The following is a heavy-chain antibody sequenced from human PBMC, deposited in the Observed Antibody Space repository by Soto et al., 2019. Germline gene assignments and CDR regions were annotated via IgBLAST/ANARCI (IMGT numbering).Heavy chain of an antibody. J-gene: IGHJ3*02. Sequence: ASVKVSCKASGYTFTSYDINWVRQATGQGLEWMGWMNPNSGNTGYAQKFQGRVTMTRNTSISTAYVELSSLRSEDTAVYYCARGRRYYDSSRYWRDDAFDIWGQGTMVTVSS. CDR2: MNPNSGNT. D-gene: IGHD3-22*01. CDR1: GYTFTSYD. V-gene: IGHV1-8*01. CDR3: ARGRRYYDSSRYWRDDAFDI.